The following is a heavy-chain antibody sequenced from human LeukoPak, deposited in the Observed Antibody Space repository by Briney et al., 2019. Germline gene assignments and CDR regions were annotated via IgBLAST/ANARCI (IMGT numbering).Heavy chain of an antibody. D-gene: IGHD4-17*01. CDR2: INHSGST. J-gene: IGHJ4*02. Sequence: SETLSLTCAVYGGSFSGYYWSWIRQPPGKGLEWIGEINHSGSTNYNPSLKSRVTISVDTSKNQFSLKLSSVTAADTAVYYCARAEFTVTTGRRAYYFDYWGQGTLVTVSS. CDR1: GGSFSGYY. CDR3: ARAEFTVTTGRRAYYFDY. V-gene: IGHV4-34*01.